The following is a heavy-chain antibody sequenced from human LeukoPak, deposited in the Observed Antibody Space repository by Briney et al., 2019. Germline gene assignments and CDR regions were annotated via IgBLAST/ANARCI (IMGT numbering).Heavy chain of an antibody. CDR3: ARGKPGDY. D-gene: IGHD7-27*01. Sequence: ASVKVSCKASGYSFTDYSVTWVRQAPGQGLEWMGWIRPYNGDTNYAQKLQGRVTMTTDTSTSTAYMELRSLRSDDTAVYYCARGKPGDYWGQGTLVTVYS. J-gene: IGHJ4*02. V-gene: IGHV1-18*01. CDR1: GYSFTDYS. CDR2: IRPYNGDT.